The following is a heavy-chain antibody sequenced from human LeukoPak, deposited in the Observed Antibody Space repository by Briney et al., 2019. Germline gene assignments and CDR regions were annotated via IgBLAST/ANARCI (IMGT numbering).Heavy chain of an antibody. V-gene: IGHV1-69*05. CDR2: IIPIFGTA. D-gene: IGHD3-22*01. CDR3: ARDCLGYYYDSSGTDY. CDR1: GGTFSSYA. J-gene: IGHJ4*02. Sequence: ASVKVSCKASGGTFSSYAISWVRQAPGQGLEWMGGIIPIFGTANYAQKFQGRVTITTDESTSTAYMELSSLRSEDTAVYYCARDCLGYYYDSSGTDYWGQGTLVTVSS.